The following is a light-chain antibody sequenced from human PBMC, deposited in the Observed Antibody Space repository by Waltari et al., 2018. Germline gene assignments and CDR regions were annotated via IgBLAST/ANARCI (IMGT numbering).Light chain of an antibody. CDR1: TSNFGKHS. Sequence: QSVLTQPPSVSAAPGERVTIPCSGGTSNFGKHSVSWYQHLPGAAPRLLIYDNNQRAFRSPDRFAAVKSGTSATLGIAGLQTGDEADYYCGTWDSSLNSGVFGGGTKLTVL. J-gene: IGLJ3*02. V-gene: IGLV1-51*01. CDR3: GTWDSSLNSGV. CDR2: DNN.